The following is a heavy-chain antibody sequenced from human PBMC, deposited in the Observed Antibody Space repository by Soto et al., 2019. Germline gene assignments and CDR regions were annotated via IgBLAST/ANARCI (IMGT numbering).Heavy chain of an antibody. CDR1: GYTFTSYG. CDR3: ARDLITTVTTHGGGY. J-gene: IGHJ4*02. D-gene: IGHD4-17*01. V-gene: IGHV1-18*01. CDR2: ISAYNGHT. Sequence: QVQLVQSGAEVKKPGASVKVSCKASGYTFTSYGISWVRQAPGQGLEWMGWISAYNGHTNYAQKLKGRVTMTTDTSTSTAYMELRSLRSDDTAVYYCARDLITTVTTHGGGYWGQGTLVTVAS.